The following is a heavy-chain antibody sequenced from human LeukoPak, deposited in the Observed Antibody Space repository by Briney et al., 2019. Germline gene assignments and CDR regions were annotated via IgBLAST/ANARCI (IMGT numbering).Heavy chain of an antibody. CDR3: ARENAWGYFDF. J-gene: IGHJ4*02. D-gene: IGHD7-27*01. Sequence: PGGSLRLSCAAPGFTFSSYSINWVRQAPGRGLEWVSYISPSSSTIYFADSVKGRFTISRDNAQNSLYLQMNSLRAEDTAVYYCARENAWGYFDFWGQGSLVTVSS. CDR2: ISPSSSTI. V-gene: IGHV3-48*01. CDR1: GFTFSSYS.